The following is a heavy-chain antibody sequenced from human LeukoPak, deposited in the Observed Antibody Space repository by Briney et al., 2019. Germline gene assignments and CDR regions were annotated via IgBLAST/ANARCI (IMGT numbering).Heavy chain of an antibody. CDR3: ARDGKYCSSTSCYRHMDV. Sequence: SQTLSLTCTVSGGSISSGSYYWSWLRQPAGKGLEWIGRIYTSGSTNYNPSLKSRVTISVDTSKNQFSLKLSSVTAADTAVYYCARDGKYCSSTSCYRHMDVWGKGTTVTVSS. V-gene: IGHV4-61*02. CDR1: GGSISSGSYY. D-gene: IGHD2-2*01. CDR2: IYTSGST. J-gene: IGHJ6*03.